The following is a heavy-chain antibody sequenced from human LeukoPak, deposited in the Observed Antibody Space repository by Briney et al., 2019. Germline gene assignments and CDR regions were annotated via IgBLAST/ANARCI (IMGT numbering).Heavy chain of an antibody. CDR2: IYTSGST. V-gene: IGHV4-4*07. D-gene: IGHD3-3*01. CDR1: GGTISSYY. Sequence: SETLSLTCTVSGGTISSYYWSWIRQPAGKGLEWMGRIYTSGSTNYNRSLKSRVTMSVDTSKDQFSLKLSSVTAADTAVYYCARGVNDFWSGYYYCGMDVWGQGTTVTVSS. J-gene: IGHJ6*02. CDR3: ARGVNDFWSGYYYCGMDV.